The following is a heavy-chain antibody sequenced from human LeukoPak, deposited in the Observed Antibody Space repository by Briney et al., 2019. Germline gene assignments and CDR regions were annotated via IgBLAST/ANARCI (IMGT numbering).Heavy chain of an antibody. D-gene: IGHD5-12*01. CDR3: ASIGGYDWWYFDY. V-gene: IGHV3-48*04. J-gene: IGHJ4*02. CDR2: ISSSSSTI. CDR1: GFTFSSYS. Sequence: GGSLRLSCAASGFTFSSYSMNWVRQAPGKGLEWVSYISSSSSTIYYADSVKGRFTISRDNAKNSLYLQMNSPRAEDTAVYYCASIGGYDWWYFDYWGQGTLVTVSS.